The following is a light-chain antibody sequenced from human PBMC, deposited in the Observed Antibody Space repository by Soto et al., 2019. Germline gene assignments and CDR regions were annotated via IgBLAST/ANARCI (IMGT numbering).Light chain of an antibody. V-gene: IGKV1-33*01. CDR1: QDISNY. Sequence: DIQMTQSPSSLSASVGDRVTITCQASQDISNYLNWYQQKPGKAPKLLIYDASNLETGVPSRFSGSGSGTDFTFTISSLQPEDIATYYCQPYDNLPRTFGQGTKV. J-gene: IGKJ1*01. CDR3: QPYDNLPRT. CDR2: DAS.